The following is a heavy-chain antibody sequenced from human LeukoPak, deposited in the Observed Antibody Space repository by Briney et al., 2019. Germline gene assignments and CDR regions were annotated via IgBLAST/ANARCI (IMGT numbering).Heavy chain of an antibody. D-gene: IGHD2-15*01. CDR3: AREPSRYCSGGSCYRVLNFDY. CDR2: IIPIFGTA. CDR1: RGTFSSYA. Sequence: VASVKVSCKASRGTFSSYAISWVRQAPGQGLEWMGGIIPIFGTANYAQKFQGRVTITADESTSTAYMELSSLRSEDTAVYYCAREPSRYCSGGSCYRVLNFDYWGQGTLVTVSS. V-gene: IGHV1-69*13. J-gene: IGHJ4*02.